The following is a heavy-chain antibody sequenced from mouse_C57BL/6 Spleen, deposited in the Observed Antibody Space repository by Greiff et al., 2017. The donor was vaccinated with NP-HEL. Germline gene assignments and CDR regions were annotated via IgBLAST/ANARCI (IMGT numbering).Heavy chain of an antibody. D-gene: IGHD1-1*01. CDR1: GFTFTDYY. Sequence: EVQLMESGGGLVQPGGSLSLSCAASGFTFTDYYMSWVRQPPGKALEWLGFIRNKANGYTTEYSASVKGRFTISRDNSQSILYLQMNALRAEDSATYYCARSYGSSYGYFDVWGTGTTVTVSS. J-gene: IGHJ1*03. V-gene: IGHV7-3*01. CDR3: ARSYGSSYGYFDV. CDR2: IRNKANGYTT.